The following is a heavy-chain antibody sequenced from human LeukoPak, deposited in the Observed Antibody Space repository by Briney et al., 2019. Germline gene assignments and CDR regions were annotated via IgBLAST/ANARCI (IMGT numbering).Heavy chain of an antibody. D-gene: IGHD3-3*01. CDR3: AKDPWDFWSGPSFDP. V-gene: IGHV3-30*04. CDR1: GFTFSSYA. Sequence: GGSLRLSCAASGFTFSSYAMHWVRQAPGKGLEWVAVISYDGSNKYYADSVKGRFTISRDNSKNTLYLQMNSLRAEDTAVYYCAKDPWDFWSGPSFDPWGQGTLVTVSS. CDR2: ISYDGSNK. J-gene: IGHJ5*02.